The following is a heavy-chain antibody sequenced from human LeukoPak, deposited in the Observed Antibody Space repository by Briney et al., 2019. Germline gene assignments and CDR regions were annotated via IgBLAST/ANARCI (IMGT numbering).Heavy chain of an antibody. CDR1: GFTFSSYS. CDR2: ISSSSSYI. V-gene: IGHV3-21*01. D-gene: IGHD6-13*01. J-gene: IGHJ4*02. Sequence: GGSLRLSCAASGFTFSSYSMNWVRQAPGEGLEWVSSISSSSSYIYYADSVKGRFTISRDNAKNSLYLQMNSLRAEDTAVYYCARIYSSSWFDYWGQGTLVTVSS. CDR3: ARIYSSSWFDY.